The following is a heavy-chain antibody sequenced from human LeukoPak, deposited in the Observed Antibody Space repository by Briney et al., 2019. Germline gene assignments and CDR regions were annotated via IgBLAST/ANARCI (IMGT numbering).Heavy chain of an antibody. CDR2: TDDSGNT. J-gene: IGHJ3*02. CDR1: GGSISRYY. CDR3: ARSDYHGSGSHTVFDAFDI. D-gene: IGHD3-10*01. V-gene: IGHV4-59*01. Sequence: SETLSLTCTVSGGSISRYYWSWIRRPPGKGLEWIGYTDDSGNTNYNPSLKSQVSISVDRSKNQFSLKLSFVTAADTAVYYCARSDYHGSGSHTVFDAFDIWGQGTRVTVSS.